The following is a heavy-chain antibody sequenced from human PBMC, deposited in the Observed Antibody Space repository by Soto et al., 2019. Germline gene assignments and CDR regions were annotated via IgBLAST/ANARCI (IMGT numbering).Heavy chain of an antibody. CDR2: IYYSGST. J-gene: IGHJ4*02. V-gene: IGHV4-39*01. Sequence: PSETLSLTCTVSGGSISSSSYYWGWIRQPPGKGLEWIGSIYYSGSTYYNPSLKSRVTISVDTSKNQFSLKLSSVTAADTAVYYCAGGDYLEMATTDFDYWGQGTLVTVSS. CDR3: AGGDYLEMATTDFDY. D-gene: IGHD3-16*01. CDR1: GGSISSSSYY.